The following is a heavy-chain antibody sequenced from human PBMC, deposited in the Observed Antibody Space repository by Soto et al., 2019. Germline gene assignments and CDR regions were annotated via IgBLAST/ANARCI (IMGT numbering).Heavy chain of an antibody. CDR3: AHPVLAATHYAYYNADV. D-gene: IGHD2-15*01. V-gene: IGHV3-23*01. CDR2: TTGSGDTT. CDR1: GFTFRFYS. Sequence: EVQLLESGGGLVQPGGSLRLSCAASGFTFRFYSMSWVRQAPGKGLEWVSCTTGSGDTTSYADSVKGRFTISRDNYTTKLYLQKTSLGAEDTAVYYCAHPVLAATHYAYYNADVLGQGTTVTVSS. J-gene: IGHJ6*02.